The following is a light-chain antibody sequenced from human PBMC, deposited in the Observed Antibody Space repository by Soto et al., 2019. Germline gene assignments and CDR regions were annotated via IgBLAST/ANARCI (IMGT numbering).Light chain of an antibody. CDR3: QQSFSFPAT. V-gene: IGKV1-39*01. J-gene: IGKJ4*01. CDR2: AAN. Sequence: DIQMTQSPSSLSASVGDRVTITCRASQSISDSLNWYQHKPGKAPNLLIYAANSLQSGVPSRFSGGGSGTDFTLTISSLQPEDVVTYFCQQSFSFPATFGGGTKVEIK. CDR1: QSISDS.